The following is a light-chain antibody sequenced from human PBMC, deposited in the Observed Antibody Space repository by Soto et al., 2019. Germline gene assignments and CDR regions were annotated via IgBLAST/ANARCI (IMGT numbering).Light chain of an antibody. CDR3: SSYTTSNTRQIV. CDR2: DVS. V-gene: IGLV2-14*01. CDR1: SSDVCGYTY. Sequence: QSVLTQPASVSGSPGQAIPISCTGNSSDVCGYTYVSWYQQHPGKAPKFIIYDVSNRPSGVSNRFSGSKSGNTASLTISGLQAEDEADYYCSSYTTSNTRQIVFGTGTKVTVL. J-gene: IGLJ1*01.